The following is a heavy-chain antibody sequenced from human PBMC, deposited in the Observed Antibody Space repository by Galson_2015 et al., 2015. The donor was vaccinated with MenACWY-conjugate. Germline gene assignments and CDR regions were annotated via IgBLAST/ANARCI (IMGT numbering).Heavy chain of an antibody. D-gene: IGHD6-13*01. V-gene: IGHV4-34*01. CDR2: VNHGGGT. CDR1: GGPLLGSY. CDR3: ARGEKSQQLYYYYAMDV. Sequence: ETLSLTCAVYGGPLLGSYGNWIRQSPGEGLEWIGEVNHGGGTKYNPSLKSRVTISVDTSENQFSLRLSSVTAADTAVYYCARGEKSQQLYYYYAMDVWGQGTTVTVSS. J-gene: IGHJ6*02.